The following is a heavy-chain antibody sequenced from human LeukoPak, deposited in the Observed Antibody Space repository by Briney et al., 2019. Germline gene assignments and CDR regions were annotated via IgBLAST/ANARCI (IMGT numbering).Heavy chain of an antibody. CDR2: ISSSSTYI. CDR1: GLTFRTYS. D-gene: IGHD6-19*01. Sequence: GGSLRLSCAASGLTFRTYSMNWVRQAPGKGLEWVSGISSSSTYIFYADSVKGRFTISRDNAKDSLDLQMNSLRAEDTAVYYCVRDKGAVAGSAIFDYWGQGTLVIVSS. CDR3: VRDKGAVAGSAIFDY. V-gene: IGHV3-21*01. J-gene: IGHJ4*02.